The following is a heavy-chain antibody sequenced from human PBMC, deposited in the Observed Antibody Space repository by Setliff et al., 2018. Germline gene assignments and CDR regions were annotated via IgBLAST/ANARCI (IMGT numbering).Heavy chain of an antibody. CDR2: IYHSGSA. CDR3: AREVGTSTSSDAFDV. Sequence: SETLSLTCTVSGDSISSGDCFWSWIRQPPEKGLEWIAYIYHSGSAYYNPSLKSRVTMSVDTSKNQFSLHLTSVTAADTAVYYCAREVGTSTSSDAFDVWGQGMMVTVSS. CDR1: GDSISSGDCF. J-gene: IGHJ3*01. V-gene: IGHV4-30-4*08. D-gene: IGHD1-26*01.